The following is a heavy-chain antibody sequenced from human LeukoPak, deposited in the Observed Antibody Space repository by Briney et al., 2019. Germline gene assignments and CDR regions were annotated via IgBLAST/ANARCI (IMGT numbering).Heavy chain of an antibody. Sequence: SQTLSLTSALSGDSVSINSAAWNWLRQSPSRGLEWLGSTYYRAKWYIDYTVSVESPITINPDTSKNQFSLQLNSVTPEDTAVYYCARDYEGTDIVVVVAAGYMDVWGKGTTVTIPS. CDR3: ARDYEGTDIVVVVAAGYMDV. CDR2: TYYRAKWYI. J-gene: IGHJ6*03. D-gene: IGHD2-15*01. CDR1: GDSVSINSAA. V-gene: IGHV6-1*01.